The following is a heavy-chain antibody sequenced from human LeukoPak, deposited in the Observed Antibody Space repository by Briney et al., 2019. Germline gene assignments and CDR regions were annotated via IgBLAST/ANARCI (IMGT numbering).Heavy chain of an antibody. D-gene: IGHD6-19*01. Sequence: GGSLRLSCAASGFTFDDYAMHWVRQAPGKGLVWVSRINSDGSSTSYADSVKGRFTISRDNAKNTLYLQMNSLRAEDTAVYYCARRRDGYSSGWYNYWGQGTLVTVSS. CDR1: GFTFDDYA. CDR2: INSDGSST. J-gene: IGHJ4*02. V-gene: IGHV3-74*01. CDR3: ARRRDGYSSGWYNY.